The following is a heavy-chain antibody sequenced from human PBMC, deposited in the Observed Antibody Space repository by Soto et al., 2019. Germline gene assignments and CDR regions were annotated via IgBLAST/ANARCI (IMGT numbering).Heavy chain of an antibody. CDR3: ARETDITIFGLLYGLDV. D-gene: IGHD3-3*01. J-gene: IGHJ6*02. CDR1: GFTFSSYA. CDR2: ISYDGSNK. Sequence: GGSLRLSCAASGFTFSSYAMHWVRQAPGKGLEWVAVISYDGSNKYYADSVKGRFTISRDNSKNTLYLQMNSLRAEDTAVYYCARETDITIFGLLYGLDVWGQGSSVTVSS. V-gene: IGHV3-30-3*01.